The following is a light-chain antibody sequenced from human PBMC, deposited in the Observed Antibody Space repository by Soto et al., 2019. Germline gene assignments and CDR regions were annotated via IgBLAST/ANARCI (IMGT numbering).Light chain of an antibody. V-gene: IGKV3-20*01. Sequence: EIVLTQSPGTLSLSPGERATLSCRASQSVSSNSLGWYQQKPGQAPRLLIYGASSRATGIPDRFSGSGSGTGFTLTISRLEPEDFAVYYCQQYSSAPRTFGQGTKVEIK. CDR3: QQYSSAPRT. CDR1: QSVSSNS. CDR2: GAS. J-gene: IGKJ1*01.